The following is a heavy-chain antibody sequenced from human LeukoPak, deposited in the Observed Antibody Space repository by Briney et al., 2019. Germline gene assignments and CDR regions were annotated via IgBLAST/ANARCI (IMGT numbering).Heavy chain of an antibody. CDR2: IIPIFGTA. Sequence: GASVKVSCKASGGTFRSYVISWVRQAPGQGLEWMGGIIPIFGTANYAQKFQGRVTITADESTSTAYMELSSLRSEDTAVYYCARGTVVPAAGPGRYDHYVMDVWGQGTTVTVPS. CDR3: ARGTVVPAAGPGRYDHYVMDV. CDR1: GGTFRSYV. V-gene: IGHV1-69*13. D-gene: IGHD2-2*01. J-gene: IGHJ6*02.